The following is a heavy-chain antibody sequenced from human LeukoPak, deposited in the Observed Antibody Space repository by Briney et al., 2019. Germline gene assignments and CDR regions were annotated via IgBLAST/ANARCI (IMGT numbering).Heavy chain of an antibody. J-gene: IGHJ1*01. Sequence: PGGSLRLSCAASGFTFDDYTMHWVRQAPGKGLEWVSLISWDGGSTYYADSVKGRFTISRDNSKNSLYLQMNSLRTEDTALYYCATYSSLNAREFQYWGQGTLVTVSS. CDR3: ATYSSLNAREFQY. D-gene: IGHD3-22*01. V-gene: IGHV3-43*01. CDR2: ISWDGGST. CDR1: GFTFDDYT.